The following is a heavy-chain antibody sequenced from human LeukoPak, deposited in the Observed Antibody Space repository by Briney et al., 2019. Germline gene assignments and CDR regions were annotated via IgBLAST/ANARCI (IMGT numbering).Heavy chain of an antibody. CDR2: IYISGTT. V-gene: IGHV4-4*07. J-gene: IGHJ4*02. D-gene: IGHD3-9*01. CDR1: GGSISSYY. CDR3: ARDEARTGYIHY. Sequence: TSETLSLTCTVSGGSISSYYWSWFRQTAGQGLEWIGRIYISGTTNYNPSLKSRVTMSLDTSKNQLSLRLTSVTAAGTAVYYCARDEARTGYIHYWGQGTLITVSS.